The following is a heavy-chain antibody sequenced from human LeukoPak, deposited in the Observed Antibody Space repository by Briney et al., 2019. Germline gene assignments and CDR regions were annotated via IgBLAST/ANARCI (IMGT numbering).Heavy chain of an antibody. J-gene: IGHJ5*02. CDR2: ISSSSSYI. V-gene: IGHV3-21*01. CDR3: ARDLTYGGNVNWFDP. D-gene: IGHD4-23*01. CDR1: GFTFSSYS. Sequence: AGGSLRLSCAASGFTFSSYSMNWVRQAPGKGLEWVSSISSSSSYIYYADSVKGRFTISRDNAKNSLYLQMNSLRAEDTAVYYCARDLTYGGNVNWFDPWGQGTLVTVSS.